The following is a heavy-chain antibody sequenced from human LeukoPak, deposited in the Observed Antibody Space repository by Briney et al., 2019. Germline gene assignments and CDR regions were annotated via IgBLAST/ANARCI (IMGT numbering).Heavy chain of an antibody. CDR3: ARVTGGNNYYFDL. J-gene: IGHJ4*02. V-gene: IGHV3-48*03. Sequence: AGGSLRLSFAAPGFTFRGYEMNWFRRAPGKGLEWVSYISSSGSSKYYADSVKGRFTISRDNAKNSLYLQMNSLRADDTALYYCARVTGGNNYYFDLWGQGTLVTVSS. CDR1: GFTFRGYE. D-gene: IGHD2-8*02. CDR2: ISSSGSSK.